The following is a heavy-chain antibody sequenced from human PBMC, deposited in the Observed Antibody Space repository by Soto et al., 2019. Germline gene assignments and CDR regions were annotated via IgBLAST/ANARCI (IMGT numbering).Heavy chain of an antibody. D-gene: IGHD3-3*02. CDR2: VYYSGST. CDR3: ASPKIAFYNWFDP. V-gene: IGHV4-59*12. Sequence: TSETLSLACTVSGGSIRTFYWSWIRQPPGKGLEWIGYVYYSGSTNYNPSLKSRVSISVDTSKNQFSLKVTSVTAADTAVYYCASPKIAFYNWFDPWGQGTLVTVSS. J-gene: IGHJ5*02. CDR1: GGSIRTFY.